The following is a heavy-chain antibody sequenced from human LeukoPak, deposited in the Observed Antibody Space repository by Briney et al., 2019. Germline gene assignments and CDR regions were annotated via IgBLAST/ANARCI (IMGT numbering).Heavy chain of an antibody. D-gene: IGHD3-10*01. J-gene: IGHJ6*03. Sequence: SETLSLTCAVYGGSISGYYWSWIRQPPGKGLEWIGEINHSGSTNYNPSLKSRVAISLDTSKNQFSLKLSSVTAADTAVYYCARGRQLLWFGTQGNYYYYMDVWGKGTTVTVSS. CDR3: ARGRQLLWFGTQGNYYYYMDV. V-gene: IGHV4-34*01. CDR2: INHSGST. CDR1: GGSISGYY.